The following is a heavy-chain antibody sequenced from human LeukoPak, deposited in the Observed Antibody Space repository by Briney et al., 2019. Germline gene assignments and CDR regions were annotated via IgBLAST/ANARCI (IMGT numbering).Heavy chain of an antibody. V-gene: IGHV3-30-3*01. CDR3: AREDIVIVPAPRPYYYYGMDV. J-gene: IGHJ6*02. CDR2: ISYDGSNK. CDR1: GFTFSSYA. Sequence: PGGSLRLSCAAPGFTFSSYAMHWVRQAPGKGLEWVAVISYDGSNKYYADSVKGRFTISRDNSKNTQYLQMNSLRAEDTAVYYCAREDIVIVPAPRPYYYYGMDVWGQGTTVTVSS. D-gene: IGHD2-2*01.